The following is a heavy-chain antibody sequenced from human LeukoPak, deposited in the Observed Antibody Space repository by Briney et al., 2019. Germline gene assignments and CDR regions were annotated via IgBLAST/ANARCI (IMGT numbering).Heavy chain of an antibody. Sequence: GGSLRLSCAAFGFTFSSYRMHWVRQAPGKGLVWVSRINSDGSSRHYADSVKGRFTISRDNAKNTLYLQMNSLRPEDTAVYYCAKDDAWLQYGNWGRGTLVTVSS. J-gene: IGHJ4*02. CDR1: GFTFSSYR. V-gene: IGHV3-74*01. CDR3: AKDDAWLQYGN. CDR2: INSDGSSR. D-gene: IGHD5-24*01.